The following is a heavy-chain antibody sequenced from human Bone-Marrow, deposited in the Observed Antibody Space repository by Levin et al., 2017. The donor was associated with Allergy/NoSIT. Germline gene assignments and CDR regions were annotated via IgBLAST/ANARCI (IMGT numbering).Heavy chain of an antibody. D-gene: IGHD3-10*01. CDR1: GYMFTSYG. Sequence: ASVKVSCKGSGYMFTSYGISWVRQAPGQGLEWMGWISAYNGNTKYAQKLQGRFTMTTDTSTRTAYMELRSLRSDDTAVYYCARDVAMGAIISDYYYYAMDVWGQGTTVTVSS. CDR3: ARDVAMGAIISDYYYYAMDV. V-gene: IGHV1-18*01. CDR2: ISAYNGNT. J-gene: IGHJ6*02.